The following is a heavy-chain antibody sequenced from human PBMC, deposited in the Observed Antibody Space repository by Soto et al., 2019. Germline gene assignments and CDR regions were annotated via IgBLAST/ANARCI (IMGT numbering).Heavy chain of an antibody. V-gene: IGHV3-66*01. Sequence: EVQLVESGGGLVQPGGSLRLSCAASGFTVSTYYMNWVRQAPGEGLEWVSVVYSGGTTYYADSVRGRFTISRDNSKSTLFLHMTSLRAADTAVYYCARGRSASSDFDSWGQGTLVTVSS. CDR1: GFTVSTYY. CDR2: VYSGGTT. D-gene: IGHD3-10*01. CDR3: ARGRSASSDFDS. J-gene: IGHJ4*02.